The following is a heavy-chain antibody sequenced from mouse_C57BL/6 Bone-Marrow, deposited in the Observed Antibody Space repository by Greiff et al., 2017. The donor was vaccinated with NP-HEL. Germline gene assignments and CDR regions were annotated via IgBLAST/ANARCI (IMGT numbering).Heavy chain of an antibody. J-gene: IGHJ2*01. CDR1: GYTFTDYE. D-gene: IGHD1-1*01. CDR3: TRDYYGSSYNFDY. CDR2: IDPETGGT. Sequence: QVHVKQSGAELVRPGASVTLSCKASGYTFTDYEMHWVKQTPVHGLEWIGAIDPETGGTAYNQKFKGKAILTADKSSSTAYMELRSLTSEDSAVYYCTRDYYGSSYNFDYWGQGTTLTVSS. V-gene: IGHV1-15*01.